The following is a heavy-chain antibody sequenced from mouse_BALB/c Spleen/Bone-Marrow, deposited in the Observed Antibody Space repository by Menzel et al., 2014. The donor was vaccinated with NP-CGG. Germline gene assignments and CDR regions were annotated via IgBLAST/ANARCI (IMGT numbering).Heavy chain of an antibody. V-gene: IGHV5-12*02. CDR2: ITKGGGST. D-gene: IGHD4-1*01. Sequence: EVMLVESGGGLVQPGGSLKLSCATSGFTSSDYYMYWVRQTPEKRLEWVAYITKGGGSTYYPDIVKGRFTISRDNAKNTLYLQMSRLKSEDTAMYYCARQLAYAMDYWGQGTSVTVSS. CDR3: ARQLAYAMDY. CDR1: GFTSSDYY. J-gene: IGHJ4*01.